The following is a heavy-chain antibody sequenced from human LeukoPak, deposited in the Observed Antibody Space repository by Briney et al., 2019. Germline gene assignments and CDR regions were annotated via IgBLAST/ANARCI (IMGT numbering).Heavy chain of an antibody. CDR3: ARGTGKQWLEYYYYGMDV. CDR1: GYTFTSYD. Sequence: GASVKVSCKASGYTFTSYDINWVRQATGQGLEWMGWMNPNSGNTGYAQKFQGRVTMTRNTSISTAYMELSSLRSEDTAVYYCARGTGKQWLEYYYYGMDVWGQGTTVTVSS. CDR2: MNPNSGNT. D-gene: IGHD6-19*01. V-gene: IGHV1-8*01. J-gene: IGHJ6*02.